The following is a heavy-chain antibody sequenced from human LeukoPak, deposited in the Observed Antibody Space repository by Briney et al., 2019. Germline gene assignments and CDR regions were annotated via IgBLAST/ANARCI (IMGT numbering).Heavy chain of an antibody. CDR3: ARAKKAVAGFFDY. CDR2: IYYSGST. Sequence: SETLSLTCTVSGDSISSYYWSWIRQPPGKGLERIGYIYYSGSTNYNPSLKSRLTISVDTSKDQLSLKLSSVTAADTAVYYCARAKKAVAGFFDYWGPGTLVTVSS. D-gene: IGHD6-19*01. CDR1: GDSISSYY. V-gene: IGHV4-59*01. J-gene: IGHJ4*02.